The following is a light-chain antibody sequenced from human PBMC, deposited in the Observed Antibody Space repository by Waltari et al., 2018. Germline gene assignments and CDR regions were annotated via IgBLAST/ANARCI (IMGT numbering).Light chain of an antibody. CDR1: SSNRGSNY. CDR2: RNN. CDR3: AAWDDSLSVV. J-gene: IGLJ2*01. V-gene: IGLV1-47*01. Sequence: QSVLTQPPSASGTPGQRVTISCSGSSSNRGSNYVYWYQQLPGTAPKLLIYRNNQRPSGVPDRFSGSKSGTSASLAISGLRSEDEADYYCAAWDDSLSVVFGGGTKLTVL.